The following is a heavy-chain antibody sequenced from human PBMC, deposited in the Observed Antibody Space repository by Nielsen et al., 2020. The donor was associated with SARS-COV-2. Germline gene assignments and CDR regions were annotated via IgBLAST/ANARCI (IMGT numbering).Heavy chain of an antibody. D-gene: IGHD2-15*01. J-gene: IGHJ5*02. Sequence: SETLSLTCAVSGGSISSGGYSWSWIRQPPGKGLEWIGYIYHSGSTYYNPSLKSRVTISVDRSKNQFSLKLSSVTAADTAVYYCARDFGGYCSGGSCYSENWFDPWGQGTLVTVSS. CDR1: GGSISSGGYS. V-gene: IGHV4-30-2*01. CDR3: ARDFGGYCSGGSCYSENWFDP. CDR2: IYHSGST.